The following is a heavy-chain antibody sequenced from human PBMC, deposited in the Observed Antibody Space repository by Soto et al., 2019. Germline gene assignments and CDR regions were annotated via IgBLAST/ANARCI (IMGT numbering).Heavy chain of an antibody. J-gene: IGHJ4*02. V-gene: IGHV1-69*13. Sequence: GASVKVSCKASGGTFSSYAISWVRQAPGQGLEWMGGIIPIFGTANYAQKFQGRVTITADESTSTAYMELSSLRSEDTAVYYCARAPGNRGPFDYWGQGTLVTVSS. CDR2: IIPIFGTA. D-gene: IGHD3-16*01. CDR1: GGTFSSYA. CDR3: ARAPGNRGPFDY.